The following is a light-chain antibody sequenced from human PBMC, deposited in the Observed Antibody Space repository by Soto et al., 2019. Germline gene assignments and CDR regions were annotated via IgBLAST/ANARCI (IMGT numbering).Light chain of an antibody. V-gene: IGLV1-44*01. CDR3: AAWDDSLNGPV. CDR1: SSHIGSNT. CDR2: SNN. J-gene: IGLJ2*01. Sequence: QSVLNQPPSASGTPGQRVTISCSGSSSHIGSNTVNWYQQLPGTAPKLLIYSNNQRPSGVPDRFSGSKSGTSASLAISGLQSEDEADYYCAAWDDSLNGPVFGGGTKLTVL.